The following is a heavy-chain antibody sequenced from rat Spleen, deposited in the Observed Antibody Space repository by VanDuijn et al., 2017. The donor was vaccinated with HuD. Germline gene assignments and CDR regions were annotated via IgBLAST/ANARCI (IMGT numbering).Heavy chain of an antibody. D-gene: IGHD1-2*01. CDR3: AWDSSPYPRFAY. Sequence: EVQVLESGGGLVQPGNSLKLSCATSGFTFSTAWMYWYRQFPEKRLEWVARIKAKSNNYATDYTESVKGRFTISRDDSKTSIYLQMNNLKEEDTAIYYCAWDSSPYPRFAYWGQGTLVTVSS. J-gene: IGHJ3*01. CDR1: GFTFSTAW. CDR2: IKAKSNNYAT. V-gene: IGHV6-6*01.